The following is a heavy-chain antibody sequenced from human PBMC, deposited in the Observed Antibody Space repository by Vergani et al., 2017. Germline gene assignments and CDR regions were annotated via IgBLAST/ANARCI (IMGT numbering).Heavy chain of an antibody. V-gene: IGHV4-34*01. D-gene: IGHD2-8*01. Sequence: QVQLQQWGAGLLKPSETLSLTCAVYGGSFSGYYWSWIRQPPGTGLEWIGEINHSGSTNYNPSLKSRVTISVDTSKNQFSLKLSSVTAADTAVYYCAREGYCTNGVCGDYYDYYMDVWGKGTTVTVS. CDR1: GGSFSGYY. J-gene: IGHJ6*03. CDR2: INHSGST. CDR3: AREGYCTNGVCGDYYDYYMDV.